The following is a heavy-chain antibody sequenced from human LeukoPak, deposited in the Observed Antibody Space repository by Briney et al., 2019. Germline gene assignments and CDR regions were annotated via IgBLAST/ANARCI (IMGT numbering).Heavy chain of an antibody. V-gene: IGHV3-48*04. CDR2: ISSSSSTI. CDR1: GFTFSSYS. J-gene: IGHJ1*01. D-gene: IGHD4-17*01. Sequence: GGSLRLSCAASGFTFSSYSMNWVRQAPGKGLEWVSYISSSSSTIYYADSVKGRFTISRDNAKNSLYLQMNSLRAEDTAVYYCARGPTVTTWRDAEYFQHWGQGTLVTVSS. CDR3: ARGPTVTTWRDAEYFQH.